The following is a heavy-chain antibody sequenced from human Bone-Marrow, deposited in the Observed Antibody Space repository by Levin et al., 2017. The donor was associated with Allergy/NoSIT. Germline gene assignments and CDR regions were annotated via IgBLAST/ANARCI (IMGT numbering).Heavy chain of an antibody. CDR2: ISAGGNYI. D-gene: IGHD3-22*01. J-gene: IGHJ6*02. CDR1: GILFRSSD. CDR3: ASWAMYHYDRSAFDYFYYAMDV. V-gene: IGHV3-21*01. Sequence: LSLTCAASGILFRSSDMNWVRPAPGKGLEWVSSISAGGNYIYYADSVKGRFPISRDNAKNSLFLQMNSLRAEDTAVYYCASWAMYHYDRSAFDYFYYAMDVWGQGTTVTVSS.